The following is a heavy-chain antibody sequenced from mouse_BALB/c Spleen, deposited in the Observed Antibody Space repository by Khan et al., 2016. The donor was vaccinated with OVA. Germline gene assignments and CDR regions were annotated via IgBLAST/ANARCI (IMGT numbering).Heavy chain of an antibody. J-gene: IGHJ2*01. CDR3: ARDYYGSSYFDY. Sequence: EVQLQESGPGLVKPSQSLSLTCTVTGYSITSDYAWNWIRQFPGNKLEWMGYISHSGSSSSNPSLKSRISITRDTSKNQFFLQLNSVTTEDTATYYCARDYYGSSYFDYWGQGTTLTVPS. CDR1: GYSITSDYA. V-gene: IGHV3-2*02. D-gene: IGHD1-1*01. CDR2: ISHSGSS.